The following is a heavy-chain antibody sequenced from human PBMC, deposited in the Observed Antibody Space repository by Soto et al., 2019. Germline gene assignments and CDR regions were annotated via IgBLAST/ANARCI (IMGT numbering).Heavy chain of an antibody. D-gene: IGHD2-15*01. Sequence: SETLSLTCTVSGGSISSYYWNWIRQPPGKGLEWIGYISNSGSTNYNPSFTSRVTISMDTSNNQVSLRLSSVTAADTAMYYCARADIVEKWFDPWGQGTLVTVSS. J-gene: IGHJ5*02. CDR1: GGSISSYY. V-gene: IGHV4-59*08. CDR2: ISNSGST. CDR3: ARADIVEKWFDP.